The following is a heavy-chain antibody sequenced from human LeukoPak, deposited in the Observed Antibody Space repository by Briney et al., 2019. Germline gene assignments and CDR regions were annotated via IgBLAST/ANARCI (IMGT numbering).Heavy chain of an antibody. V-gene: IGHV4-59*08. CDR1: GGSIGTYY. CDR3: ARHIGGGIEDMDV. J-gene: IGHJ6*03. D-gene: IGHD3-16*02. Sequence: PSETLSLTCTVSGGSIGTYYWSWIRQSQGKELDWIGYIYVTGTRYNPYLQSRVTISVDRSRNQFFLKMSSVTAADTAVYYCARHIGGGIEDMDVWGKGTKVIVSS. CDR2: IYVTGT.